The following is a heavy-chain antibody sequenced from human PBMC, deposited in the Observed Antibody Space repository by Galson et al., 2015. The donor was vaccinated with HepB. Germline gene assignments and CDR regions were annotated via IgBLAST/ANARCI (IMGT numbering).Heavy chain of an antibody. V-gene: IGHV3-48*02. J-gene: IGHJ5*02. CDR3: ARDRSRYNWNPQGGAWFDP. D-gene: IGHD1-20*01. Sequence: SLRLSCAASGFTFSSYSMNWVRQAPGKGLEWVSYISSSSSTIYYADSVKGRFTISRDNAKNSLYLQMNSLRDEDTAVYYCARDRSRYNWNPQGGAWFDPWGQGTLVTVSS. CDR2: ISSSSSTI. CDR1: GFTFSSYS.